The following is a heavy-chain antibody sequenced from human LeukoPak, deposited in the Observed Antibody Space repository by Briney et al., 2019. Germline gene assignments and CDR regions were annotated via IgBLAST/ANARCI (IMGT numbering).Heavy chain of an antibody. Sequence: ASVKVSCTASGGTFSSYAISWVRQAPGQGLEWMGGIIPIFGTANYAQKFQGRVTITADESTSTAYMELSSLRSEDTAVYYCARSVRFLEWFYGMDVWGQGTTVTVS. CDR1: GGTFSSYA. CDR2: IIPIFGTA. D-gene: IGHD3-3*01. CDR3: ARSVRFLEWFYGMDV. V-gene: IGHV1-69*13. J-gene: IGHJ6*02.